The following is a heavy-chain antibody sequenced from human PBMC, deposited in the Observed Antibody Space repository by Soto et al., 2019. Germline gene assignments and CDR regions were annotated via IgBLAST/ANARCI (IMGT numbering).Heavy chain of an antibody. V-gene: IGHV1-2*04. Sequence: ASVKVSCKASGYTFTGYYMHWVRQAPGQGLEWMGWINPSSGGTNYAQKFQGWVTMTRDTSISTAYMELSRLRSDDTAVYYCARGGSSWFDPWGQGTLVTVSS. CDR2: INPSSGGT. D-gene: IGHD2-2*01. J-gene: IGHJ5*02. CDR3: ARGGSSWFDP. CDR1: GYTFTGYY.